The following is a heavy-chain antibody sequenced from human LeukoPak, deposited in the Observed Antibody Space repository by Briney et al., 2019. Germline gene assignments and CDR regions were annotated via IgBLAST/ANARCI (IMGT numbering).Heavy chain of an antibody. J-gene: IGHJ3*02. V-gene: IGHV1-69*05. CDR1: GGTFTSYA. CDR2: IIPIFGTA. D-gene: IGHD3-22*01. CDR3: ARDPPSDAYYYDSSGYYFAFDI. Sequence: ASVKLSCKASGGTFTSYAISLVRQAPGQGLEWMGRIIPIFGTANYAQKFQGRVTITTDESTSTAYMELRSLRSEDTAVYYCARDPPSDAYYYDSSGYYFAFDIWGQGTMVTVSS.